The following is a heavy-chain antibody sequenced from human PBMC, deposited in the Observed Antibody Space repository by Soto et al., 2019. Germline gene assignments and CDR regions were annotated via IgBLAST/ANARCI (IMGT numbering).Heavy chain of an antibody. CDR3: ATWHEREHAYDV. CDR1: GLTVSGKKY. D-gene: IGHD1-1*01. Sequence: DVQLVESGGGLMQPGESLRLSCAVSGLTVSGKKYVAWVRQAPGKGLEWVSALYDVDGSFYSDSVKGRFTTSSDSSKTTVYLQMNDLRPADTAVYYCATWHEREHAYDVWGQGTTVTVSS. J-gene: IGHJ3*01. V-gene: IGHV3-53*01. CDR2: LYDVDGS.